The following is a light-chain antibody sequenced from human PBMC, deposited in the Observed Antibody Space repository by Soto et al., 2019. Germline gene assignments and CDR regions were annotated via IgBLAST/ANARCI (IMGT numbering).Light chain of an antibody. Sequence: EIVLTQSPGTLSLSPGERATLSCRASQSVSSTYLAWYQQKPGQAPRLLIYGASTRATGIPDRFSGSGSRTDFTLTISRLEPEDFAVYFCQQYDRSLYTFGQGTKLEIK. V-gene: IGKV3-20*01. CDR2: GAS. CDR3: QQYDRSLYT. CDR1: QSVSSTY. J-gene: IGKJ2*01.